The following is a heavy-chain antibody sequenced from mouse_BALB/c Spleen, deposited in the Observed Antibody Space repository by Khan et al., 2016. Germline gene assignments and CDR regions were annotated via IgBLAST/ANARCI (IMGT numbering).Heavy chain of an antibody. CDR2: INTYTGVP. V-gene: IGHV9-1*02. Sequence: QIQLVQSGPELKKPGETVKISCKASGYTFTNYGMNWVKQAPGKGLKWMGWINTYTGVPTYADDFKGRFAFSLETSASTAYLQINNLKNEDMATYFCARDYGNPFAYWGEGTLVTVSA. CDR1: GYTFTNYG. CDR3: ARDYGNPFAY. D-gene: IGHD2-1*01. J-gene: IGHJ3*01.